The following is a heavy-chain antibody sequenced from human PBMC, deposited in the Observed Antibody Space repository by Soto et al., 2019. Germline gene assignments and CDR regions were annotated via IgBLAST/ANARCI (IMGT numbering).Heavy chain of an antibody. CDR2: ISYDGSNK. CDR1: GFTFSSYG. D-gene: IGHD2-15*01. J-gene: IGHJ2*01. CDR3: AKTGLLIAVYGPDIQTDWYFDL. V-gene: IGHV3-30*18. Sequence: QVQLVESGGGVVQPGRSLRLSCAASGFTFSSYGMHWVRQAPGKGLEWVAVISYDGSNKYYADSVKGRFTISRDNSKNTLYLQMNSLRAEDTAVYYCAKTGLLIAVYGPDIQTDWYFDLWGRGTLVTVAS.